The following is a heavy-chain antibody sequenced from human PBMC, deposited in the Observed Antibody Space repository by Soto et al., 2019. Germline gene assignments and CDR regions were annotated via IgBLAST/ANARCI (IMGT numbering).Heavy chain of an antibody. CDR2: INPNSGGT. D-gene: IGHD3-3*01. CDR1: GYTFTGYY. CDR3: AREGAIFGTGKAFDI. J-gene: IGHJ3*02. Sequence: GASVKVSCKASGYTFTGYYMHWVRQAPGQGLEWMGWINPNSGGTNYAQKFQGWVTMTRDTSISTAYMELSRLRSDDTAVYYCAREGAIFGTGKAFDIWGQGTMVTVS. V-gene: IGHV1-2*04.